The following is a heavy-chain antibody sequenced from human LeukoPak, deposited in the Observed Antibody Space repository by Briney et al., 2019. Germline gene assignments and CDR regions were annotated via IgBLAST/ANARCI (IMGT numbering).Heavy chain of an antibody. D-gene: IGHD4-17*01. J-gene: IGHJ4*02. CDR3: AKECDYGNTSHMPCY. CDR2: ISDGGWT. Sequence: PGGSLRLSCAASALPPSNYAMSWVRQAPGKGLEWVSRISDGGWTAYTDSVKGRFFISRETATNTLYLQMNSLRVEDTAVYYCAKECDYGNTSHMPCYWGQGTLVTVSS. V-gene: IGHV3-23*01. CDR1: ALPPSNYA.